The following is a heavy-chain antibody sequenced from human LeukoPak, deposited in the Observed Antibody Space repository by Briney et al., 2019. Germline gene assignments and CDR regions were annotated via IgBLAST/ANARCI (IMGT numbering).Heavy chain of an antibody. J-gene: IGHJ4*02. D-gene: IGHD6-13*01. V-gene: IGHV4-30-2*05. CDR1: GGSISCGGYS. CDR3: AGSIAAAVVSGLYYFDY. Sequence: SETLSLTCTVSGGSISCGGYSWSWIRQPPGKGLEWIGYIYHSGSTYYNPSLKSRVTISVDTSKNQFSLKLSSVTAADTAVYYCAGSIAAAVVSGLYYFDYWGQGTLVTVSS. CDR2: IYHSGST.